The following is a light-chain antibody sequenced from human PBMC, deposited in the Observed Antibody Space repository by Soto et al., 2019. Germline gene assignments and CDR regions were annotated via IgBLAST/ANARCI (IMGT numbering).Light chain of an antibody. CDR3: QQSYSNPRT. CDR2: AAS. CDR1: QSISSF. Sequence: DIQMTQSPSSLSASVGDRVTITCRASQSISSFLDWYQQKPGKAPKLLIYAASNLQVGVPSRFSGSGSGTDFTLTIGSLQPEDFATYYCQQSYSNPRTFGQGTKVDIK. J-gene: IGKJ1*01. V-gene: IGKV1-39*01.